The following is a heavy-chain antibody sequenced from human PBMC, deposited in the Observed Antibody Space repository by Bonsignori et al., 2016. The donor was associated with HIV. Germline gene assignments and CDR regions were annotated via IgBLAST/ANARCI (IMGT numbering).Heavy chain of an antibody. V-gene: IGHV5-51*01. Sequence: VRQMPGKGLEWMGIIYPGDSDTRYSPSFQGQVTISADKSISTAYLQWSSLKASDTAMYYCARQGRQGPRYFDYWGQGTLGTVSS. CDR2: IYPGDSDT. CDR3: ARQGRQGPRYFDY. D-gene: IGHD1-26*01. J-gene: IGHJ4*02.